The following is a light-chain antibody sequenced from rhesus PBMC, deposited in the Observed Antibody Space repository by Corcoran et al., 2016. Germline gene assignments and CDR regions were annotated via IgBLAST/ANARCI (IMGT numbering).Light chain of an antibody. CDR1: QGISSF. Sequence: DIQMTQSPSSLSASVGDTVTITCRASQGISSFLAWYQQKPGKAPKPLIYYASNLESGVPSRLSGSGSRTEFTLTITSLQPEDFATYYCQQYNSAPFTFGPGTKLDIK. CDR2: YAS. J-gene: IGKJ3*01. CDR3: QQYNSAPFT. V-gene: IGKV1-37*01.